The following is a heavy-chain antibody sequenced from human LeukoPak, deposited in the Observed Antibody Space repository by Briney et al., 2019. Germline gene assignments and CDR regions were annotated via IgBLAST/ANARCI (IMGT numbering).Heavy chain of an antibody. CDR1: GFTFSSYA. J-gene: IGHJ4*02. D-gene: IGHD1-26*01. CDR2: ISGSGGST. CDR3: ARDPSPRASGKYDY. V-gene: IGHV3-23*01. Sequence: PGGSLRLSCAASGFTFSSYAMSWVRQAPGKGLEWVSAISGSGGSTYYADSVKGRFTISRDNAKNSLYLQMNSLRAEDTAVYYCARDPSPRASGKYDYWGQGTLVTVSS.